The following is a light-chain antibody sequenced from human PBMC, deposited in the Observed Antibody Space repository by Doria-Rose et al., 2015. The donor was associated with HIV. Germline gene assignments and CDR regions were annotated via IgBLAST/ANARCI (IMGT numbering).Light chain of an antibody. Sequence: TQSPGTLSLSPGERATLTCRASQSFSSTYLAWYQQKPGQAPSLLIYDGSTRATGIPDRFSASGSGTDFTLTINRLEPEDFALYYCHQYGTSWTFGQGTKVEV. CDR3: HQYGTSWT. CDR2: DGS. V-gene: IGKV3-20*01. CDR1: QSFSSTY. J-gene: IGKJ1*01.